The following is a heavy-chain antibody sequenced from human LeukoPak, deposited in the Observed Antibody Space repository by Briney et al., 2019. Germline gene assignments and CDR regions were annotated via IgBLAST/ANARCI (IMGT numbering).Heavy chain of an antibody. V-gene: IGHV3-48*01. CDR3: AKASGYSSGYYYAY. Sequence: GGSLRLSCAASGFTFSSYDMTWVRQAPGEGLEWISYIHDGGSPIYYADSVKGRFTVSRDNAKNSLYLQMNSLRAEDTAIYYCAKASGYSSGYYYAYWGQGTLVTVSS. CDR2: IHDGGSPI. D-gene: IGHD3-22*01. CDR1: GFTFSSYD. J-gene: IGHJ4*02.